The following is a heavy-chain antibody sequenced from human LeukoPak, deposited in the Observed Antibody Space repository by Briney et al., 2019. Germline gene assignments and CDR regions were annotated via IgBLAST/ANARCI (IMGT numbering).Heavy chain of an antibody. CDR3: ARDGVYSRGMK. D-gene: IGHD3-10*01. CDR2: ISSRSTYI. CDR1: AFTFSNYS. Sequence: GGSLRLSCEASAFTFSNYSLDWVRQAPGKGLEWVSSISSRSTYIFYADSVKGRFTISRDNAKNSLYLQMNSLRAEDTAVYYCARDGVYSRGMKWGQGTLVTVSS. V-gene: IGHV3-21*01. J-gene: IGHJ4*02.